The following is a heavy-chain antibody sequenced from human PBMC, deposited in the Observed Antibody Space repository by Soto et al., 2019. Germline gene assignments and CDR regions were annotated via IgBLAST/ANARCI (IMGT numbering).Heavy chain of an antibody. CDR3: ARDGAYMIVVVRSSSGGYGMDV. V-gene: IGHV3-48*02. D-gene: IGHD3-22*01. CDR2: ISSSSSTI. Sequence: GGSLRLSCAASGFTFSSYSMNWVRQAPGKGLGWVSYISSSSSTIYYADSVKGRVAISRDNAKNSLYLQMNSLRDEDTAVYYCARDGAYMIVVVRSSSGGYGMDVWGQGTTVTVSS. CDR1: GFTFSSYS. J-gene: IGHJ6*02.